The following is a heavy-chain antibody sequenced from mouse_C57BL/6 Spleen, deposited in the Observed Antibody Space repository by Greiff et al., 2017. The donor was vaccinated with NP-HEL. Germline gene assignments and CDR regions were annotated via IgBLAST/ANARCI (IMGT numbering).Heavy chain of an antibody. CDR1: GFTFSNYW. D-gene: IGHD2-4*01. V-gene: IGHV6-3*01. Sequence: EVQLVESGGGLVQPGGSMKLSCVASGFTFSNYWMNWVRQSPEKGLEWVAQIRLKSDNYATHYAESVKGRFTISRDDSKSSVYLQMNNLRAEDTGIYYCTGKVYDYDPAWFAYWGQGTLVTVSA. CDR2: IRLKSDNYAT. J-gene: IGHJ3*01. CDR3: TGKVYDYDPAWFAY.